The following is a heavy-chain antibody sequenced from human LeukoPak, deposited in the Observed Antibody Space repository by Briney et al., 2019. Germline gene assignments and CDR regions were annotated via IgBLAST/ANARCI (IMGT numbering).Heavy chain of an antibody. V-gene: IGHV1-8*02. D-gene: IGHD6-13*01. Sequence: GASVKVSCKASGYTFTGYYMHWVRQAPGQGLEWMGWMNPNSGNTGYAQKFQGRVTMTRNTSISTAYMELSSLRSEDTAVYYCARSVAAAVPYWGQGTLVTVSS. J-gene: IGHJ4*02. CDR2: MNPNSGNT. CDR3: ARSVAAAVPY. CDR1: GYTFTGYY.